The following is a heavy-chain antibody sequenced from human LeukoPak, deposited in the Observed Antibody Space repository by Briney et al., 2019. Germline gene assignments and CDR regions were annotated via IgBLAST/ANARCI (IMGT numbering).Heavy chain of an antibody. Sequence: PSETLSLTCAVSGDSITSGYYWAWIRQPPGRGLEWSGSIFHSGSTYLNPSLRSRVTISLNTSKNHFSLILSSMTAADTAVYYCARTSSVDTALVGVHWFDPWGQGTLVTVSS. D-gene: IGHD5-18*01. CDR3: ARTSSVDTALVGVHWFDP. CDR2: IFHSGST. V-gene: IGHV4-38-2*01. J-gene: IGHJ5*02. CDR1: GDSITSGYY.